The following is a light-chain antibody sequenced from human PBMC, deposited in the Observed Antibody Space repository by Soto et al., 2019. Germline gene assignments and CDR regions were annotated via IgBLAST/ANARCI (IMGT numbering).Light chain of an antibody. CDR1: QSVSSN. Sequence: EIVMTQSPATLSVSPGERATLSCRASQSVSSNLAWYQQKPGQAPRLLIYGASTRATGIPARFSGSGSGTDFTLTISCLQSEDFATYYCQQYYSFPRTFGQGTKGDIK. J-gene: IGKJ1*01. V-gene: IGKV3-15*01. CDR2: GAS. CDR3: QQYYSFPRT.